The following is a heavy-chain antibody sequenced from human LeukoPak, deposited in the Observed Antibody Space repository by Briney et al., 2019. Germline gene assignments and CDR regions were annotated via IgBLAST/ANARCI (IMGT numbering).Heavy chain of an antibody. V-gene: IGHV3-30-3*01. CDR1: GFTFSSYA. CDR2: ISYDGSNK. Sequence: GRSLRLSCAASGFTFSSYAMHWVRQAPGKGLEWVAVISYDGSNKYYADSVKGRFTISRDNSKNTLYLQMNSLRAEDTAVYYCARDAQQTYFDYWGQGTLVTVSS. CDR3: ARDAQQTYFDY. D-gene: IGHD6-13*01. J-gene: IGHJ4*02.